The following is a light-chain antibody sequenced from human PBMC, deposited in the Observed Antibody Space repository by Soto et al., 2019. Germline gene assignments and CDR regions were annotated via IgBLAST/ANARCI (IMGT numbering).Light chain of an antibody. Sequence: QSALTQPASVSGSPGQSITISCTGTSSDFRDYNSVSWYQQHPGKPPKLMIYEVTNRPSGVSNRFSGSKSGYTASLTISGLQAEDEAEYYCTSYSSNSYVFGGGTKLTVL. J-gene: IGLJ1*01. CDR2: EVT. V-gene: IGLV2-14*01. CDR1: SSDFRDYNS. CDR3: TSYSSNSYV.